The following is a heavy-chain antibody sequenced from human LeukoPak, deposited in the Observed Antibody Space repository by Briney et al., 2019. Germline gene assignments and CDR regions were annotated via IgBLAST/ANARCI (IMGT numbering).Heavy chain of an antibody. CDR3: AREGPYYGMDV. CDR2: IYGGGDT. Sequence: PGGSLRLSCEASGFTVSNNYMTWVRQATGKGLEWVSTIYGGGDTYYEDSVKGRFTISRDNSRNTPHLQLNSLRVEDTAQYYCAREGPYYGMDVWGQGTTVTVS. V-gene: IGHV3-53*01. D-gene: IGHD2-21*01. CDR1: GFTVSNNY. J-gene: IGHJ6*02.